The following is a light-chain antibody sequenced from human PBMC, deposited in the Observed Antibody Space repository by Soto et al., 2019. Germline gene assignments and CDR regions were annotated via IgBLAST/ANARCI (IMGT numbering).Light chain of an antibody. V-gene: IGKV3-11*01. CDR2: DID. CDR1: QSVSGR. J-gene: IGKJ1*01. CDR3: LQSNRWPLT. Sequence: DIVLAQSPSTLSLSPGERATLSCRASQSVSGRLAWYQQKPGQAPRLLIYDIDNRATGVPAKFSGSGAGTDFTLTISSLEPEDFVVYFCLQSNRWPLTFGQGTKMEFK.